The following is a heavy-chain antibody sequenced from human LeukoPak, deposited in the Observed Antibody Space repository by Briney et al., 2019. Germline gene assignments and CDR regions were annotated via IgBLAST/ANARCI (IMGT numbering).Heavy chain of an antibody. Sequence: KASDTLSLTCAVSGYSISSSNWWGWIRPPPGKGLEWIGYIYYSGSTYYNPSLESRVTMSLDTSKNQIPLNLSSMTAVDTAVYYCARAGPTTAVDAFDIWGLGTKVTVSS. CDR2: IYYSGST. V-gene: IGHV4-28*03. CDR1: GYSISSSNW. J-gene: IGHJ3*02. D-gene: IGHD1-26*01. CDR3: ARAGPTTAVDAFDI.